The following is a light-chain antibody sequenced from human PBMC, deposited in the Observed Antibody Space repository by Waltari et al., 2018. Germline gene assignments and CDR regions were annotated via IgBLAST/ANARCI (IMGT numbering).Light chain of an antibody. Sequence: DIQMTQSPSSLSASVGDRVTITCRASQSLSSNLNWYQQKPGKAPKLLIYAASSLQSGGPSRFSGSGSGTDFTLTISSLQPEDFATYYCQQSYSTPPYTFGQGTKLEIK. J-gene: IGKJ2*01. V-gene: IGKV1-39*01. CDR1: QSLSSN. CDR3: QQSYSTPPYT. CDR2: AAS.